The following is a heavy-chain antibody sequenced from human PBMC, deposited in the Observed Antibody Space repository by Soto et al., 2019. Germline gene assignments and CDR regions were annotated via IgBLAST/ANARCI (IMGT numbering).Heavy chain of an antibody. V-gene: IGHV4-34*01. CDR3: ARGRSLLLWFGGSKAHFDY. J-gene: IGHJ4*02. Sequence: PSETLSLTCAVYGGSFSGYYWSWIRQPPGKGLEWIGEINHSGSTNYNPSLKSRVTISVDTSKNQFSLKLSSVTAADTAVYYCARGRSLLLWFGGSKAHFDYWGQGTLVTVSS. D-gene: IGHD3-10*01. CDR2: INHSGST. CDR1: GGSFSGYY.